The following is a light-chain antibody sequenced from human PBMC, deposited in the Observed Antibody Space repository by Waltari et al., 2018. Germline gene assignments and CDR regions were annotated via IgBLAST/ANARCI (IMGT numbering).Light chain of an antibody. Sequence: QSALTQPASVSGSPGQSITISCTGTLSDFGGYPYVSWYQQYPDKAPKLVIYDVIKRPSGVSSRFSGSKSGNTASLTISGLQAEDEADYYCSSHTTTSNLVFGGGTKLTVL. V-gene: IGLV2-14*03. CDR3: SSHTTTSNLV. CDR2: DVI. CDR1: LSDFGGYPY. J-gene: IGLJ2*01.